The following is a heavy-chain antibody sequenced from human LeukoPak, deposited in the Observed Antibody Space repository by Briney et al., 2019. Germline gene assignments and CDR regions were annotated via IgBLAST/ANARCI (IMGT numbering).Heavy chain of an antibody. V-gene: IGHV3-23*01. CDR3: ANSRGGWYHGY. D-gene: IGHD6-19*01. Sequence: PGGSLRLSCAASGFTVSSSYMSWVRQAPGKGLEWVSSIGGSGGSTYYADSVKGRFTISRDNSKNMLYLQMSSLRAEDTALYYCANSRGGWYHGYWGQGTLVTVSS. J-gene: IGHJ4*02. CDR1: GFTVSSSY. CDR2: IGGSGGST.